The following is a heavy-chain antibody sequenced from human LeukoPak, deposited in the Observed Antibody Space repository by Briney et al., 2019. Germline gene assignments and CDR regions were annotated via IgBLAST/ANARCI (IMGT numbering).Heavy chain of an antibody. CDR2: IYPGDSDI. V-gene: IGHV5-51*01. J-gene: IGHJ4*02. CDR3: ASGVNGYSYGFDY. CDR1: GYSFTSYW. Sequence: GESLKISCKGSGYSFTSYWIGWVRQMPGKGLEWMGIIYPGDSDIRFSPSFQGQVTISADKSINTAYLQWSSLKASDTAMYYCASGVNGYSYGFDYWGQGTLVTVSS. D-gene: IGHD5-18*01.